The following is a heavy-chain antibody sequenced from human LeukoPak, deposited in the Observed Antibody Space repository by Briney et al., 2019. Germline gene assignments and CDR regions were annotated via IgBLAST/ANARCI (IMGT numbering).Heavy chain of an antibody. Sequence: PGGSLRLSCAASGFTFSSYSMNWVRQAPGKGLEWVSSISSSSSYIYYADSVKSRFTISRDNAKNSLYLQMNSLRAEDTALYYCAKDIRITIFGVGSMDVWGQGTTATVSS. V-gene: IGHV3-21*04. CDR1: GFTFSSYS. CDR3: AKDIRITIFGVGSMDV. D-gene: IGHD3-3*01. J-gene: IGHJ6*02. CDR2: ISSSSSYI.